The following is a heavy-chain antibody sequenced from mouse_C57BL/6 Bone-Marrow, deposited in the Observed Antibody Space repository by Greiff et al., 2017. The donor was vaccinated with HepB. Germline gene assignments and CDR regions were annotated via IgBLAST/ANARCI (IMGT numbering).Heavy chain of an antibody. J-gene: IGHJ3*01. CDR2: IYPGSGST. CDR1: GYTFTSYW. D-gene: IGHD1-1*01. CDR3: ARNYDGSSPYAY. V-gene: IGHV1-55*01. Sequence: QVQLQQPGAELVKPGASVKMSCKASGYTFTSYWITWVKQRPGQGLEWIGDIYPGSGSTNYNEKFQGKATLTVDTSSSTAYMQRSSLASEDSAVYDSARNYDGSSPYAYWGQGTLVTVSA.